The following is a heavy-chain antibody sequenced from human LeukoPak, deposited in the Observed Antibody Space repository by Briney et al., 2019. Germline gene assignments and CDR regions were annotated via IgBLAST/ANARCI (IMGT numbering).Heavy chain of an antibody. Sequence: GASVKVSCKASGDTFTGYYMHWVRQAPGQGLEWMGWINPNSGGTNYAQKFQGRVTMTRDTSISTAYMELSRLRSDDTAVYYCARGASIPSSFGRSAFDIWGQGTMVTVSS. CDR2: INPNSGGT. CDR1: GDTFTGYY. D-gene: IGHD3-10*01. CDR3: ARGASIPSSFGRSAFDI. V-gene: IGHV1-2*02. J-gene: IGHJ3*02.